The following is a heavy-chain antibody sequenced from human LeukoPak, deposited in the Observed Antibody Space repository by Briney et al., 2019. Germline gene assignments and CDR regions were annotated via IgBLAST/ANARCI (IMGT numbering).Heavy chain of an antibody. CDR3: ASLGRLRS. J-gene: IGHJ5*02. CDR1: GDLVRRCSEL. V-gene: IGHV4-39*01. CDR2: ISYSGTI. Sequence: SEPLSLLCTVCGDLVRRCSELGRSVRQPPGKGLEWIGSISYSGTIYNHPSLKSRLSISIYTSKNEFSVKLPSVTAEGRTLYYCASLGRLRSWGQGTLVTVSS. D-gene: IGHD7-27*01.